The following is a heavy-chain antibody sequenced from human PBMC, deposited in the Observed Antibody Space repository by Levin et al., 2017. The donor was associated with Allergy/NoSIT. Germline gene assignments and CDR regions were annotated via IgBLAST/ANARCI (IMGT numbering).Heavy chain of an antibody. CDR3: ACEPEQWKWFDP. CDR2: ISSSGSYI. Sequence: GGSLRLSCAASGFTFSPYSMNWVRQAPGKGLEWVSSISSSGSYIFYTDAVKGRFTISRDNATNTLFLEMNSLRAEDTAVYYCACEPEQWKWFDPWGQGTLVTVSS. V-gene: IGHV3-21*01. D-gene: IGHD6-19*01. CDR1: GFTFSPYS. J-gene: IGHJ5*02.